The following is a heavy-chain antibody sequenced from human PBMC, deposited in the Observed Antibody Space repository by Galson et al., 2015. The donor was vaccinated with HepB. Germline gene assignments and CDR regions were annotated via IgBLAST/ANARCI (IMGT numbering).Heavy chain of an antibody. J-gene: IGHJ4*02. D-gene: IGHD4-11*01. Sequence: ETLSLTCAVSGGLFTGHYWSWIRQPPGKALEWIGEINHTGNTNYNPSPKSRVSISIDTSKNQFSLRLTSVTAADTALYFCARFPTTFFDYWGQGTLVIVSS. V-gene: IGHV4-34*01. CDR2: INHTGNT. CDR1: GGLFTGHY. CDR3: ARFPTTFFDY.